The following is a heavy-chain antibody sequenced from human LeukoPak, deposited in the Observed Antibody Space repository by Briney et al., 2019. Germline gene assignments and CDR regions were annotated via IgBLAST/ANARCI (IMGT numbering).Heavy chain of an antibody. CDR2: INHDGNEV. CDR3: ARSYRWYHEY. CDR1: GFTFSSYW. Sequence: GGSLRLSCSASGFTFSSYWMAWVRHAPGKGLEWVANINHDGNEVYYVDSVKGRFTISRDNAKNSLYLQMNSLRAEDTAVYYCARSYRWYHEYWGQGTLVTVSP. V-gene: IGHV3-7*01. D-gene: IGHD3-10*01. J-gene: IGHJ4*02.